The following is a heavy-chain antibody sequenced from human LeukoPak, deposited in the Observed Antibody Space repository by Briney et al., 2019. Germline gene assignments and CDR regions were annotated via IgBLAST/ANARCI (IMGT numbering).Heavy chain of an antibody. CDR2: ISYDGSNK. Sequence: GGSLRLSCAASGFTFSSYAMHWVRQAPGKGLEWVAVISYDGSNKYYADSVKGRFTISRDNSKNTLYLQMNSLRAEDTAVYYCARGRLAAAGLNDYWGQGTLVTVSS. V-gene: IGHV3-30*04. D-gene: IGHD6-13*01. CDR3: ARGRLAAAGLNDY. J-gene: IGHJ4*02. CDR1: GFTFSSYA.